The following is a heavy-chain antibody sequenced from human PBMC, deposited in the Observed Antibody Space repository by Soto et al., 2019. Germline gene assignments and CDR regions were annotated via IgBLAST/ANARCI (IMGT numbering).Heavy chain of an antibody. J-gene: IGHJ3*02. CDR3: ARDGLGYCSGGSCPAAFGI. CDR2: INPSGGST. D-gene: IGHD2-15*01. V-gene: IGHV1-46*03. CDR1: GYTFTSYN. Sequence: ASVKVSCKASGYTFTSYNMHWVRQAPGQGLEWMGIINPSGGSTSYAQKFQGRVTMTRDTSTSTVYMELSSLRSEDTAVYYCARDGLGYCSGGSCPAAFGIWGQGTMVTVSS.